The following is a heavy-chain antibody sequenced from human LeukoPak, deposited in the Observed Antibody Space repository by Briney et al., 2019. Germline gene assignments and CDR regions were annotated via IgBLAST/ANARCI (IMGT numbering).Heavy chain of an antibody. J-gene: IGHJ5*01. CDR3: ARVVAGIDWFDS. Sequence: QPGGSLRLSCAASGFTVSSNYMSWVRQAPGKGLEWVSVIYSGGSTYYADSVKGRFTISRDNSKNTLYLQMNSLRAEDTAVYYCARVVAGIDWFDSWGQGTLVTVSS. D-gene: IGHD6-19*01. CDR2: IYSGGST. CDR1: GFTVSSNY. V-gene: IGHV3-53*01.